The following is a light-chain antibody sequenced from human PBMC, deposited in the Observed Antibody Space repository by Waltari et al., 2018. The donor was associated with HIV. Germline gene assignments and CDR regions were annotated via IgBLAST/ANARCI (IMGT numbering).Light chain of an antibody. V-gene: IGLV1-44*01. Sequence: QSVLTQPPSASGTPGQRVTISCSGGNSNTGSNTVNWYRQLPGPAPKLLIYSDNPRPSGVPDRISGSKSGTSASLAISGLQSEDEADYYCATWDDSLGTYVFGTATKVTVL. CDR2: SDN. CDR1: NSNTGSNT. J-gene: IGLJ1*01. CDR3: ATWDDSLGTYV.